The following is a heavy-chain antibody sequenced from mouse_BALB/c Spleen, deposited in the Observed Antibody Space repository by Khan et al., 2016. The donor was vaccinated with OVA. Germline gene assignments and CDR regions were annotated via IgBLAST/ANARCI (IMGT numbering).Heavy chain of an antibody. V-gene: IGHV2-6-7*01. CDR2: IWGDGTT. D-gene: IGHD2-10*01. CDR3: ARAYYGNYREAMDY. CDR1: GFSLTGYG. J-gene: IGHJ4*01. Sequence: QVTLKESGPGLVAPSQSLSITCTVSGFSLTGYGVTWVRQPPGKGLEWLGMIWGDGTTDYKSALKSRLSINKDNSKSQVFLKMNSLQTDDTARYYCARAYYGNYREAMDYWGQGTSVTVSS.